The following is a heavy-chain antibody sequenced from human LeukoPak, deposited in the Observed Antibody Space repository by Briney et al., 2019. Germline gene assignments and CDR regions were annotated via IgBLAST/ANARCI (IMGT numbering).Heavy chain of an antibody. V-gene: IGHV4-59*01. CDR2: IYYSGST. Sequence: SETLSLTCTVSGGSISSYYWSWIRQPPGKGLEWIGYIYYSGSTNYNPSLKSRVTISVDTSKNQFSLKLSSVTAADTAVYYCARPGSTVANVDYWGQGTLVTVSS. CDR1: GGSISSYY. J-gene: IGHJ4*02. CDR3: ARPGSTVANVDY. D-gene: IGHD1-1*01.